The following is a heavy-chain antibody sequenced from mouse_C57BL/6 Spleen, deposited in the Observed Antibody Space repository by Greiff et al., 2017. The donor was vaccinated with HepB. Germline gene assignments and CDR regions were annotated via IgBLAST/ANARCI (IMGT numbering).Heavy chain of an antibody. CDR1: GFTFSSYA. D-gene: IGHD2-5*01. CDR3: AREGYSNYVWFAC. J-gene: IGHJ3*01. V-gene: IGHV5-4*01. CDR2: ISDGGSYT. Sequence: EVMLVESGGGLVKPGGSLKLSCAASGFTFSSYAMSRVRQTPEKRLEWVATISDGGSYTYYPDNVKGRFTISRDNAKNNLYLQMSHLKSEDTAMYYCAREGYSNYVWFACWGQGTLVTVSA.